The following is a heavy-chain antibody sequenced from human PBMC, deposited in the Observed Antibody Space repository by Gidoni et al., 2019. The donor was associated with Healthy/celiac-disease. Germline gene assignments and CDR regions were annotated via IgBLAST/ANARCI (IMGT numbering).Heavy chain of an antibody. CDR2: INHSGST. CDR3: ARGSFRTAMVTFDY. CDR1: GGSCRGYY. Sequence: QVQLQQWGAGRLKPSETLSRTCAVYGGSCRGYYWSWIRQPPGKGLEWSGEINHSGSTNYNPSLKCRVTISVDTSKNQFSLKLSSVTAADTAVYYVARGSFRTAMVTFDYWGQGTLVTVSS. J-gene: IGHJ4*02. D-gene: IGHD5-18*01. V-gene: IGHV4-34*01.